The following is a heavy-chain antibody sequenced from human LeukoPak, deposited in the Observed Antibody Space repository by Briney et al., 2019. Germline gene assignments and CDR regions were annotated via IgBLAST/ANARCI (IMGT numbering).Heavy chain of an antibody. V-gene: IGHV5-51*01. CDR3: ARRLTYDSRAYYCLDY. CDR2: IFPGDSDT. D-gene: IGHD3-22*01. Sequence: GESLKISCKGSGYTFITYWIGWVRQMPGKGLEWMGIIFPGDSDTRYSPSFQGQVTISADKSISTAYLQWSSLKASDTAMYYCARRLTYDSRAYYCLDYWGQGTLVTVSS. J-gene: IGHJ4*02. CDR1: GYTFITYW.